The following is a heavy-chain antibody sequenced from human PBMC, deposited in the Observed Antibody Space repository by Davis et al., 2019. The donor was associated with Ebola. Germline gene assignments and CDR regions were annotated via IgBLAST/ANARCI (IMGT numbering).Heavy chain of an antibody. Sequence: GESLKISCAASGFTFSSYAMSWVRQAPGKGLEWASAISGSGGSTYYADSVKGRFTISRDNSKNTLYLQMNSLRAEDTAVYYCAKIRSYDSSGYYGYYYYGMDVWGQGTTVTVSS. D-gene: IGHD3-22*01. CDR3: AKIRSYDSSGYYGYYYYGMDV. J-gene: IGHJ6*02. V-gene: IGHV3-23*01. CDR1: GFTFSSYA. CDR2: ISGSGGST.